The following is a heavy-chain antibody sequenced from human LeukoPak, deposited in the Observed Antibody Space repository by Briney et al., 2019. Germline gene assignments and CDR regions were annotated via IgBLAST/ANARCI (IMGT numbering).Heavy chain of an antibody. CDR1: GYTFTDHH. CDR2: INPNTGGT. Sequence: ASVKVSCKASGYTFTDHHIHWVRQAPGQGLEWMGWINPNTGGTNYAQQFQGRVTMTRDTSITTAYMQLSRLRSDDTAFYFCAGEEGGRDGYNLLDYWGQGTLVTVSS. J-gene: IGHJ4*02. CDR3: AGEEGGRDGYNLLDY. D-gene: IGHD5-12*01. V-gene: IGHV1-2*02.